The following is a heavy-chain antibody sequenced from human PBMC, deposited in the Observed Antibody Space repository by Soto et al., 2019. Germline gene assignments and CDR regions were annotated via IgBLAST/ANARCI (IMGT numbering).Heavy chain of an antibody. J-gene: IGHJ6*02. CDR2: ISSSGSTI. Sequence: PGGSLRLSCAASGFTFSSYEMNWVRQAPGKGLEWVSYISSSGSTIYYADSVKGRFTISRDNAKNSLYLQMNSLRAEDTAVYYCARDPGGYDFWSGYYSGSRHQYYYGMDVWGQGTTVTVSS. D-gene: IGHD3-3*01. V-gene: IGHV3-48*03. CDR1: GFTFSSYE. CDR3: ARDPGGYDFWSGYYSGSRHQYYYGMDV.